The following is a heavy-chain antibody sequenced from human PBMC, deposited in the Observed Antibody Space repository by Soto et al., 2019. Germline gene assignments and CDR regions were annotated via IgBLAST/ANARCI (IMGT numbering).Heavy chain of an antibody. V-gene: IGHV3-30-3*01. Sequence: GGSLRLSCAASGFTFSSYAMHWVRQAPGKGLEWVAVISYDGSNKYYADSVKGRFTISRDNSKNTLYLQMNSLRAEDTAVYYCARDRYGDYGGSYYYYGMDVWGQGTTVTVSS. CDR3: ARDRYGDYGGSYYYYGMDV. J-gene: IGHJ6*02. D-gene: IGHD4-17*01. CDR1: GFTFSSYA. CDR2: ISYDGSNK.